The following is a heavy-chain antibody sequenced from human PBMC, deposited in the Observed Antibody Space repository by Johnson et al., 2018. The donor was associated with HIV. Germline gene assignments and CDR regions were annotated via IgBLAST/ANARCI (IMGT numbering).Heavy chain of an antibody. J-gene: IGHJ3*02. CDR1: GFTFDDYA. CDR2: ISWNSGSI. Sequence: QLVESGGGLVQPGRSLRLSCAASGFTFDDYAMHWVRQVPGKGLEWVSGISWNSGSIGYADSVKGRFTISRDNAKNSLYLQMNSLRAEDTAVYYCAKDLFYGSGSWGAFDIWGQGTMVTVSS. V-gene: IGHV3-9*01. D-gene: IGHD3-10*01. CDR3: AKDLFYGSGSWGAFDI.